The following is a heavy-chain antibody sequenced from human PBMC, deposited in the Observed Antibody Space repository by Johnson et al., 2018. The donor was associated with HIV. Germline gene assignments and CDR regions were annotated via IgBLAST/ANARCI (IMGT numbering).Heavy chain of an antibody. Sequence: QVQLVESGGGVVQPGGSLRLSCAASGFTFSNYGMHWVRQAPGKGLEWVAFIRYDGSIKYYVDSVKGRFTISRDNSKNTLYLQMNSLRTNDTAVYYCAKGQRSGYPKDAFDIWGQGTLVIVSS. J-gene: IGHJ3*02. CDR1: GFTFSNYG. D-gene: IGHD3-3*01. CDR2: IRYDGSIK. CDR3: AKGQRSGYPKDAFDI. V-gene: IGHV3-30*02.